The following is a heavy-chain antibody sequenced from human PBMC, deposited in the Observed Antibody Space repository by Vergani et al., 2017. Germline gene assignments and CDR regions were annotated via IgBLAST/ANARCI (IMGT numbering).Heavy chain of an antibody. V-gene: IGHV3-30-3*01. CDR1: GFALNKHA. CDR2: ISFDGTNE. CDR3: VGDRGLCAGGRCYTDAWDY. J-gene: IGHJ4*02. D-gene: IGHD2-2*02. Sequence: QVQLVESGGGVVQPGTSLRLSCVVSGFALNKHAMYWVRQAPGKGLEWVVGISFDGTNEYYPDLVKGRFTISRDIAKNKLYLQVRSLRLEDTGVYHCVGDRGLCAGGRCYTDAWDYWGQGTPVTVSS.